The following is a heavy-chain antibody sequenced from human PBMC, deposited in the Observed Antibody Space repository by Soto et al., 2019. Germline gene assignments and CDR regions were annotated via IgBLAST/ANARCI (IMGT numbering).Heavy chain of an antibody. J-gene: IGHJ4*02. CDR2: MNPNNGNT. Sequence: HVQLVQSGAEVKKPGASVKVSCKDSGYTFTNNGINWVRQATGQGLEWMGWMNPNNGNTGFAHKFQGRVTLTRDTSISTAYMELTSLIAEDTAVYYCPTAGDSGAWISQWGKGTQFIVS. D-gene: IGHD3-16*01. V-gene: IGHV1-8*01. CDR1: GYTFTNNG. CDR3: PTAGDSGAWISQ.